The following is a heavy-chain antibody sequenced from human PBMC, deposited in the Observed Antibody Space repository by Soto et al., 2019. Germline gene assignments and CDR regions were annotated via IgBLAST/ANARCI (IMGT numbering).Heavy chain of an antibody. J-gene: IGHJ6*02. CDR3: ARDPYGMDV. Sequence: LTCTVSGGYISSYYWSCIRQPPGKGLEWIGYIYYSESTNYNPSLKSRVTISVDTSKNQFSLKLSSVTAADTAVYYCARDPYGMDVWGQGTTDIGSS. CDR1: GGYISSYY. V-gene: IGHV4-59*01. CDR2: IYYSEST.